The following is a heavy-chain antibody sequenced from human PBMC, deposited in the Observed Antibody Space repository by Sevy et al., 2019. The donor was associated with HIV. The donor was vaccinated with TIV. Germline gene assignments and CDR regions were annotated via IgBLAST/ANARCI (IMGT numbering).Heavy chain of an antibody. V-gene: IGHV3-11*01. Sequence: GGSLRLSCAASRFTFSDYYMSWIRQAPGKGLEWVSYITGSGSTRYYADSVKGRFTISRDNDKNSLYLQMNSLRAEDTAVYYCAREPAADAFDIWGQGTMVTVSS. J-gene: IGHJ3*02. CDR3: AREPAADAFDI. D-gene: IGHD6-25*01. CDR2: ITGSGSTR. CDR1: RFTFSDYY.